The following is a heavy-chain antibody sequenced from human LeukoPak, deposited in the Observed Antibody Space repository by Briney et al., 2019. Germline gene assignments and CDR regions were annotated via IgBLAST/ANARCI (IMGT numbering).Heavy chain of an antibody. V-gene: IGHV4-39*01. Sequence: SETLSLTCTVSGASFSSSTYYWGWIREPPGKGLAWIGSIYYSGSTYYNPSLKRRVTMSVDTSKNQFSLKLSSVTAADTAVYYCARHAGGISATGTRPFDYWGLGTLVTVSS. CDR1: GASFSSSTYY. CDR3: ARHAGGISATGTRPFDY. J-gene: IGHJ4*02. CDR2: IYYSGST. D-gene: IGHD6-13*01.